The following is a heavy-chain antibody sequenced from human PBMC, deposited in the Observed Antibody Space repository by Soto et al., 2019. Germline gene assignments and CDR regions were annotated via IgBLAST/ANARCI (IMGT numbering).Heavy chain of an antibody. CDR2: IHYSGNT. D-gene: IGHD3-22*01. Sequence: PSETLSLTCSVSGGSVNSGGYYWSWIRQHPGKGLEWIGYIHYSGNTYYNPSLKSRVTTSLDTSQNQFSLKLSSVTAADTAVYYCARDVSYDGSGWANWFDPWGQGTLVTVS. V-gene: IGHV4-31*03. J-gene: IGHJ5*02. CDR3: ARDVSYDGSGWANWFDP. CDR1: GGSVNSGGYY.